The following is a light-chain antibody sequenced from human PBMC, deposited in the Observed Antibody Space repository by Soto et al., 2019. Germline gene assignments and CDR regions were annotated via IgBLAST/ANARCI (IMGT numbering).Light chain of an antibody. J-gene: IGKJ1*01. CDR1: QSIANS. CDR2: GAS. V-gene: IGKV3-20*01. Sequence: EIVLTQSPGTLSLSPGERASLACRASQSIANSLAWYQQKPGRAPRLLIFGASNRATGIPDRFSGSGSGTDFTLTISRLEPEDFAVYHCQQYGGSPRTFGQGTKVDIK. CDR3: QQYGGSPRT.